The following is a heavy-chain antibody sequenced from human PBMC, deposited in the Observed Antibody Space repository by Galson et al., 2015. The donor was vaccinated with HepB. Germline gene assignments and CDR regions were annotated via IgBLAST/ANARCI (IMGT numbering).Heavy chain of an antibody. CDR3: TRDDDTNSRYSQFHF. D-gene: IGHD2-8*01. Sequence: SLRLSCATSGFASSHHGMHWVRQAPGEGLEWVAVIWYDGSQEYYADSVKGRFTISRDRSKNTVFLQMNSLRAEDTAVYYCTRDDDTNSRYSQFHFWGQGTLVTVSS. CDR2: IWYDGSQE. CDR1: GFASSHHG. V-gene: IGHV3-33*01. J-gene: IGHJ4*02.